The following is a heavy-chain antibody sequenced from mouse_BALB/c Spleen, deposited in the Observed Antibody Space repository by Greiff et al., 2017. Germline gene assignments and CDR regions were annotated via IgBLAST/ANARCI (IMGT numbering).Heavy chain of an antibody. Sequence: VQLKQSGPELVKPGASVKIPCKASGYTFTDYNMDWVKQSHGKSLEWIGDINPNNGGTIYNQKFKGKATLTVDKSSSTAYMELRSLTSEDTAVYYCARSIYYGSSYFDYWGQGTTLTVSS. J-gene: IGHJ2*01. V-gene: IGHV1-18*01. CDR3: ARSIYYGSSYFDY. CDR2: INPNNGGT. D-gene: IGHD1-1*01. CDR1: GYTFTDYN.